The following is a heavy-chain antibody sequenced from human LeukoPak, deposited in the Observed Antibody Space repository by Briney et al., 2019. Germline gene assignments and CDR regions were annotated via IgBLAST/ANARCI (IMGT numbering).Heavy chain of an antibody. CDR2: ISGSGGST. Sequence: PGGTLRLSCAASGFTFSSYAMSWVRQAPGKGLEWVSAISGSGGSTYYADSVKGRFTISRDNSKNTLYQQMNSLRAEDTAVYYCAKDPIMAPVDLYLVDPMDVWGKGTTVTVSS. V-gene: IGHV3-23*01. J-gene: IGHJ6*03. CDR3: AKDPIMAPVDLYLVDPMDV. CDR1: GFTFSSYA. D-gene: IGHD1-26*01.